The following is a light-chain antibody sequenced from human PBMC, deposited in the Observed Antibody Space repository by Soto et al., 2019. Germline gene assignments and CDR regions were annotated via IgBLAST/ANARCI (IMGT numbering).Light chain of an antibody. Sequence: EIVLTQSPGTLSLSPGERATLSCRASQSVRSNYLAWYQQKPGQAPRLLIYGASSRATGIPDTFSGSGSGTDFTLTISRLEPEDFAVYYCQQYGSAPSTFGGWTKVEIK. CDR2: GAS. CDR3: QQYGSAPST. V-gene: IGKV3-20*01. J-gene: IGKJ4*01. CDR1: QSVRSNY.